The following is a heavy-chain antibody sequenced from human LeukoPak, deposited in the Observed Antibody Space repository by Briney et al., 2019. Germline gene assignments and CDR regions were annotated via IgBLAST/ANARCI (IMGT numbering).Heavy chain of an antibody. Sequence: PSQTLSLTCAVSGGSISSGGYSWSWIRQPPGKGLEWIGYIYHSGSTYYNPSLKSRVTMSIDTSKNQFSLKLNSVTAADTAVYYCATYYDISGYRFDYWGQGTLVTVSS. CDR1: GGSISSGGYS. CDR2: IYHSGST. J-gene: IGHJ4*02. D-gene: IGHD3-22*01. CDR3: ATYYDISGYRFDY. V-gene: IGHV4-30-2*01.